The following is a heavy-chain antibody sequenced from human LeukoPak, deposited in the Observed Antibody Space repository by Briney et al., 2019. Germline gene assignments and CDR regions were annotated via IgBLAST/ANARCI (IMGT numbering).Heavy chain of an antibody. CDR2: IYPGDSDT. Sequence: GESLKISCKGSGYSFTSNWIGWVRQMPGKGLEWMGLIYPGDSDTRYSPSFQGQVTISADKSISTAYLQWRSLKASDTAMYYCARAGVAAIVTDWFDPWGQGTLVTVSS. CDR1: GYSFTSNW. CDR3: ARAGVAAIVTDWFDP. V-gene: IGHV5-51*01. D-gene: IGHD2-15*01. J-gene: IGHJ5*02.